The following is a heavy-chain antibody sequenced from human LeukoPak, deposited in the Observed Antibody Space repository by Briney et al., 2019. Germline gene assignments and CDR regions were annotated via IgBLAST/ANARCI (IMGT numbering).Heavy chain of an antibody. CDR3: ARDTYSSSWYCVKYYYYGMDV. CDR1: GFTFSSYW. J-gene: IGHJ6*02. D-gene: IGHD6-13*01. V-gene: IGHV3-7*01. Sequence: GGSLRLSCAASGFTFSSYWMNWVRQAPGKGLEWVANIKQDGSEKYYVDSVKGRFTISRDNAKNSLYLQMNSLRAEDTAVYYCARDTYSSSWYCVKYYYYGMDVWGQGTTVTVSS. CDR2: IKQDGSEK.